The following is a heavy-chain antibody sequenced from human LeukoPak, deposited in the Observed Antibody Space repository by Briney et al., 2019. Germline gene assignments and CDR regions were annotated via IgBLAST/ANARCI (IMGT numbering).Heavy chain of an antibody. CDR3: SRFTYCGGGRCYFDP. CDR1: GFTFSSYS. Sequence: PGGSLRLSCAASGFTFSSYSMNWVRQAPGKGLEWVGFIRSKAYGGTTEYAASVKGRFTISRDDSKSIAYLQMNRLKTEDTAVYYCSRFTYCGGGRCYFDPWGQGTLVTVSS. D-gene: IGHD2-15*01. J-gene: IGHJ5*02. V-gene: IGHV3-49*04. CDR2: IRSKAYGGTT.